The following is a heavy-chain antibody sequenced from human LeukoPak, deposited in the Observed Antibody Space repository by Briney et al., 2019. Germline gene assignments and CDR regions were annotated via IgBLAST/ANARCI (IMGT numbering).Heavy chain of an antibody. Sequence: SETLSLTCSVSGGSISGYYWTWIRQPPGKGLEWIGSIYYSGSTYYNPSLKSRVTISVDTSKNQFSLKLSSVTAADTAVYYCADDYYDSSGLPDWGQGTLVTVSS. CDR2: IYYSGST. CDR1: GGSISGYY. V-gene: IGHV4-59*05. CDR3: ADDYYDSSGLPD. D-gene: IGHD3-22*01. J-gene: IGHJ4*02.